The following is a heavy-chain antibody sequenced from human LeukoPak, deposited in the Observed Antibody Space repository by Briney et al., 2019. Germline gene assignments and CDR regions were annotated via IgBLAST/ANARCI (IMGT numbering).Heavy chain of an antibody. CDR1: VYTFTSYG. CDR2: ISAYNGNT. V-gene: IGHV1-18*01. J-gene: IGHJ6*03. D-gene: IGHD1-26*01. CDR3: AVGATSYYYYMDV. Sequence: ASVKASCKASVYTFTSYGISWVRQAPGQGLEWMGWISAYNGNTNYAQKLQGRVTMTTDTSTSTAYMELRSLRSDDTAVYYCAVGATSYYYYMDVWGKGTTVTVSS.